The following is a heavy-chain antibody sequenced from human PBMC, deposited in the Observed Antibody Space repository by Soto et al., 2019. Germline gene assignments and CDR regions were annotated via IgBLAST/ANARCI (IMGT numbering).Heavy chain of an antibody. Sequence: ASVKVACKASGYTFTSYGISWVRQAPGQGLEWMGWISAYNGNTNYAQKLQGRVTMTTDTSTSTAYMELRSLRSDDTAVYYCARRYYDILTGYFDYWGQGTLVTVSS. D-gene: IGHD3-9*01. CDR2: ISAYNGNT. J-gene: IGHJ4*02. CDR3: ARRYYDILTGYFDY. V-gene: IGHV1-18*01. CDR1: GYTFTSYG.